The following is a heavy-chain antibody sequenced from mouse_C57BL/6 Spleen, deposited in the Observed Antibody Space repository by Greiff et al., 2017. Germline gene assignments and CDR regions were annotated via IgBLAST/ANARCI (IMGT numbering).Heavy chain of an antibody. CDR1: GYTFTSYW. CDR3: AREDYGSSYSAWFAY. V-gene: IGHV1-72*01. J-gene: IGHJ3*01. CDR2: IDPNSGGT. D-gene: IGHD1-1*01. Sequence: VQLQQPGAELVKPGASVKLSCKASGYTFTSYWMHWVKQRPGRGLEWIGRIDPNSGGTKYNEKFKSKATLTVDKPSSTAYMQLSSLKSEVSAVYYCAREDYGSSYSAWFAYWGQGTLVTVSA.